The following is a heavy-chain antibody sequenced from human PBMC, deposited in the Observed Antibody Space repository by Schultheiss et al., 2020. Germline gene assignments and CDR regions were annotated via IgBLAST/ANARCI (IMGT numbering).Heavy chain of an antibody. Sequence: GRSLRLSCAASGFTFSDYYMSWIRQAPGKGLEWVSYISSSGSTIYYADSVKGRFTISRDNSKNTLYLQMNSLRAEDTAVYYCARDLATTVTTYYFDYWGQGTLVTVSS. CDR3: ARDLATTVTTYYFDY. V-gene: IGHV3-11*04. J-gene: IGHJ4*02. CDR1: GFTFSDYY. CDR2: ISSSGSTI. D-gene: IGHD4-17*01.